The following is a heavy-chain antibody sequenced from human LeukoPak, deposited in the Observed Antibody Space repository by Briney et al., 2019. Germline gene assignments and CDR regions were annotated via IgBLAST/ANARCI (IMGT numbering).Heavy chain of an antibody. Sequence: GGSLRLSCAASGFTFSGYAMSWIRQAPGKGLEWVSGISGRGDNTYYADSVKGRFTISRDNSKNTLRLQMNSLRDEDTAVYYCAKRVQGNTGPFHCWGQGTLASVSS. V-gene: IGHV3-23*01. CDR3: AKRVQGNTGPFHC. CDR2: ISGRGDNT. CDR1: GFTFSGYA. J-gene: IGHJ4*02. D-gene: IGHD4-23*01.